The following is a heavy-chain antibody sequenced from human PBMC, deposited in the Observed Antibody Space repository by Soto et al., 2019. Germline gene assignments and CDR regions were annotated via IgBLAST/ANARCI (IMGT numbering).Heavy chain of an antibody. V-gene: IGHV3-23*01. CDR3: AKDRLAGNFDY. CDR1: GFTFNNYA. CDR2: ISATGGST. Sequence: GGSLRLSCAASGFTFNNYAMNWVRQAPGKGLEWVATISATGGSTYYADSVKGRFTISRDNSKNTLYLQMNGLRVEDAAVYYCAKDRLAGNFDYWGQGTQVTVSS. J-gene: IGHJ4*02.